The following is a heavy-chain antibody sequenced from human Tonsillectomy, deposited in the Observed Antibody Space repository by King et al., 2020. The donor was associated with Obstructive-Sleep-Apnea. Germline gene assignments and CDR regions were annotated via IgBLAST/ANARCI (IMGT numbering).Heavy chain of an antibody. Sequence: QVQLQESGPGLVKPSQTLSLTCTVSGGSISSGGYYWSWIRQHPGKGLEWIGYIYYSGSTYYNPSLKSRVTISVDTSKNQFSLKLSSVTAADTAVYYCARERVMRGDFLVPAARTVFDYWGQGTLVTVSS. CDR1: GGSISSGGYY. D-gene: IGHD2-2*01. CDR3: ARERVMRGDFLVPAARTVFDY. CDR2: IYYSGST. J-gene: IGHJ4*02. V-gene: IGHV4-31*03.